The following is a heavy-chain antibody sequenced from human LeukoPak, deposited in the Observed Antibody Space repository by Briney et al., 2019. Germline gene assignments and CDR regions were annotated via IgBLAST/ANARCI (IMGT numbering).Heavy chain of an antibody. V-gene: IGHV4-39*07. CDR1: GGSISSSSYY. CDR3: ARVGVDTAMAIDY. D-gene: IGHD5-18*01. Sequence: PSETLSLTCTVSGGSISSSSYYWGWIRQPPGKGLEWIGSIYYSGSTNYNPSLKSRVTISVDTSKNQFYLKLSSVTAADTAVYYCARVGVDTAMAIDYWGQGTLVTVSS. J-gene: IGHJ4*02. CDR2: IYYSGST.